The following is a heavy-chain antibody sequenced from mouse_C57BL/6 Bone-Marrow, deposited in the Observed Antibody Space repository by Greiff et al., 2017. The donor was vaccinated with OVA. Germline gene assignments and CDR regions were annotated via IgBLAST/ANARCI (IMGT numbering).Heavy chain of an antibody. D-gene: IGHD1-1*01. CDR3: ARKGSRYYGSSYIPFFDY. CDR2: IYPGDGDT. CDR1: GYAFSSYW. V-gene: IGHV1-80*01. Sequence: QVQLQQSGAELVKPGASVKISCKASGYAFSSYWMNWVKQRPGKGLEWIGQIYPGDGDTNYNGKFKGQATLTADKSSSTAYMQLSSLTSEDSAVYFCARKGSRYYGSSYIPFFDYWGQGTTLTVSS. J-gene: IGHJ2*01.